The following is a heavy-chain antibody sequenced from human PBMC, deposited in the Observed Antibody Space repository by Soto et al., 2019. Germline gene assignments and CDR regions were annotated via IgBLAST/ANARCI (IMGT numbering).Heavy chain of an antibody. CDR1: GYTFTSYA. J-gene: IGHJ6*02. D-gene: IGHD3-16*01. CDR3: ASETGMGGYPLGGYYGMDV. V-gene: IGHV1-3*01. CDR2: INAGNGNT. Sequence: GASVKVSCKASGYTFTSYAMHWVRQAPGQRLEWMGWINAGNGNTKYSQKFQGRVTITRDTSASTAYMELSSLRSEDTAVYYCASETGMGGYPLGGYYGMDVWGQGTTVTVSS.